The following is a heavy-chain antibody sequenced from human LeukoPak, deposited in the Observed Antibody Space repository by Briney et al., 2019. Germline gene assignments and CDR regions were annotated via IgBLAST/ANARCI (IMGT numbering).Heavy chain of an antibody. CDR3: STDGGENHLVGLGGLGY. Sequence: GGSLRLSCAASGFTFNNAWMNWVRQAPGKGLEWVGRIKSKTDGGTTDYAAPVKGRFTISRDDSKNTLHLQMNSLKTEDTAVYYCSTDGGENHLVGLGGLGYWGQGTLVTVSS. V-gene: IGHV3-15*01. CDR1: GFTFNNAW. D-gene: IGHD1-14*01. CDR2: IKSKTDGGTT. J-gene: IGHJ4*02.